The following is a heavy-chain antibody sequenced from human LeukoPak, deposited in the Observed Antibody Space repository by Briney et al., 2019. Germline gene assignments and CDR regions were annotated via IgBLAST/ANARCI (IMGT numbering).Heavy chain of an antibody. CDR2: IYSGGST. Sequence: GGSLRLSCAASGFTVSNNYMSWVRQAPGKGLEWVSVIYSGGSTYYADSVKGRFTISRDNSKNTLYLQMNSLRAEDTAVYYCAKDPYHDFWSGYYRSRAAFDIWGQGTMVTVSS. CDR1: GFTVSNNY. V-gene: IGHV3-66*02. D-gene: IGHD3-3*01. J-gene: IGHJ3*02. CDR3: AKDPYHDFWSGYYRSRAAFDI.